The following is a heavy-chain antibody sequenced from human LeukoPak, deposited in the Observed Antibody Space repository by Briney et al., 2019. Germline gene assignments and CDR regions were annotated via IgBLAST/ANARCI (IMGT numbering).Heavy chain of an antibody. CDR3: ARVPSMVRGVIIYYFDY. Sequence: GGSLRLSCAASGFTFSSYSMNWVRQAPGKGLEWVSSISSSSSYIYYADSVKGRSTISRDNAKNSLYLQMNSLRAEDTAVYYCARVPSMVRGVIIYYFDYWGQGTLVTVSS. CDR2: ISSSSSYI. V-gene: IGHV3-21*01. D-gene: IGHD3-10*01. J-gene: IGHJ4*02. CDR1: GFTFSSYS.